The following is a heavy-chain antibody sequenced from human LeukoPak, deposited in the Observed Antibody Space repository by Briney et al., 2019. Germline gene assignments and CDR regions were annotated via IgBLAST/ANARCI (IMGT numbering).Heavy chain of an antibody. J-gene: IGHJ4*02. CDR2: ISSSSSYI. Sequence: GGSLRLSCAASGFTFSSYSMNWVRQAPGKGLEWVSSISSSSSYIYYADSVKGRFTISRDNAKNSLYLQMNSLRAEDTAVYYCARDGYGDYGFDYWGQGTLVTVSS. CDR1: GFTFSSYS. V-gene: IGHV3-21*01. CDR3: ARDGYGDYGFDY. D-gene: IGHD4-17*01.